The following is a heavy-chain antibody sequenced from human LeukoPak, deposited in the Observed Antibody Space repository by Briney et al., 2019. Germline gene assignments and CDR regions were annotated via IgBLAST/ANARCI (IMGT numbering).Heavy chain of an antibody. CDR1: GFTFSSYA. Sequence: GGSLRLSCAASGFTFSSYAMSWVRQAPGKGLEWVSAISGSGGSTYYADSVKGRFTISRDNSKNTLYLQMNSLRAEDTAVYYCARDLNPGYCSGGSCYHSGPTNWFDPWGQGTLVTVSS. D-gene: IGHD2-15*01. V-gene: IGHV3-23*01. J-gene: IGHJ5*02. CDR3: ARDLNPGYCSGGSCYHSGPTNWFDP. CDR2: ISGSGGST.